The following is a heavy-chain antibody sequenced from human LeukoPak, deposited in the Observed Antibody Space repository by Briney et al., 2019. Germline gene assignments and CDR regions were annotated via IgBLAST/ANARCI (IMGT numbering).Heavy chain of an antibody. CDR2: MNPNSGNT. J-gene: IGHJ4*02. CDR3: ARGFRYYGSDDY. CDR1: GYTFTSYV. V-gene: IGHV1-8*01. D-gene: IGHD3-10*01. Sequence: ASVKVSCKASGYTFTSYVINWVRQATGQGLEWMGWMNPNSGNTGYAQKFQGRVTMTRNTSISTAYMELSSLRSEDTAVYYCARGFRYYGSDDYWGQGTLVTVSS.